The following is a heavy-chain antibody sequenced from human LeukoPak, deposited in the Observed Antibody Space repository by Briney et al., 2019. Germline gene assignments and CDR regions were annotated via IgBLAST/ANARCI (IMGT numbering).Heavy chain of an antibody. Sequence: GGSLRLSCAASGFTFSNYAMNWVRQAPGKGLEWVSYISSSSSTIYYADSVKGRFTISRDNAKNSLYLQMNSLRAEDTAVYYCARVEAIRYFDYWGQGTLVTVSS. D-gene: IGHD3-3*01. CDR3: ARVEAIRYFDY. V-gene: IGHV3-48*04. J-gene: IGHJ4*02. CDR2: ISSSSSTI. CDR1: GFTFSNYA.